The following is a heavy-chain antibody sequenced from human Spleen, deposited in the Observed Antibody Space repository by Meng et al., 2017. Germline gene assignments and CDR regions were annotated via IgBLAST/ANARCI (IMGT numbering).Heavy chain of an antibody. Sequence: GESLKISCAVSGFTFSTYWMSWVRQAPGKGLEWVANIKEDGSEKYYVDSVKGRFTISRDNAKNSLYLQMNSLRAEDTAVYYCARDRSSKRMDVWGQGTTDTVSS. CDR1: GFTFSTYW. J-gene: IGHJ6*02. CDR3: ARDRSSKRMDV. D-gene: IGHD4-11*01. V-gene: IGHV3-7*01. CDR2: IKEDGSEK.